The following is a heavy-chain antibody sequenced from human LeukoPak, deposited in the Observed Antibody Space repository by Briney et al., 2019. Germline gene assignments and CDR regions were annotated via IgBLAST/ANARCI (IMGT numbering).Heavy chain of an antibody. CDR3: ARDPNEPGSHSDY. D-gene: IGHD1-26*01. CDR1: GGSIRTSRYY. V-gene: IGHV4-39*07. J-gene: IGHJ4*02. CDR2: IYNSGNT. Sequence: SETLSPTCTVSGGSIRTSRYYWGWIRQPPGKGLEWIGSIYNSGNTNYNPSLKSRVTISIDTSKNQFSLKLTSVTAADTAVYYCARDPNEPGSHSDYWGQGTLVTVSS.